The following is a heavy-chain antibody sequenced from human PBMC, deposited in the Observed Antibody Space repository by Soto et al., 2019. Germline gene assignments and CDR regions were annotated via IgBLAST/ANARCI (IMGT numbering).Heavy chain of an antibody. CDR2: IYYSGST. D-gene: IGHD6-13*01. Sequence: SETLSLTCTVSGGSISSYYWSWIRQPPGKGLEWIGYIYYSGSTNYNPSLKSRVTISVDTSKNQFSLKLSSVTAADTAVYYCARDRGSSWPHLDYWGQGTLVTVS. CDR1: GGSISSYY. CDR3: ARDRGSSWPHLDY. V-gene: IGHV4-59*01. J-gene: IGHJ4*02.